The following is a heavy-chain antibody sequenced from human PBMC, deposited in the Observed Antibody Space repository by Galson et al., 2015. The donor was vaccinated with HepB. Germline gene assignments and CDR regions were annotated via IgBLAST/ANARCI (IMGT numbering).Heavy chain of an antibody. D-gene: IGHD2-15*01. Sequence: SVKVSCKASGYTFTSYAMNWVRQAPGQGLEWMGWINTNTGNPTYAQGFTGRFVFSLDTSVSTAYLQISSLKAEDTAVYYCAREIRYCSGGSCYLFVNWFDPWGQGTLVTVSS. V-gene: IGHV7-4-1*02. CDR1: GYTFTSYA. CDR3: AREIRYCSGGSCYLFVNWFDP. J-gene: IGHJ5*02. CDR2: INTNTGNP.